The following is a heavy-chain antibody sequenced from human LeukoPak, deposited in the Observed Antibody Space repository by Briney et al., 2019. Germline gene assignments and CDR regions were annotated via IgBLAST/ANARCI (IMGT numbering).Heavy chain of an antibody. Sequence: SETLSLTCTVSGGSISSSSYYWGWIRQPPGKGLEWIGSMYYSGSTYYNPSLKSRVTISVDTSKNQFSLKLRSVTAADTAVYYCARDVRPLRIVGATNWFDPWGQGTLVTVSS. CDR3: ARDVRPLRIVGATNWFDP. J-gene: IGHJ5*02. CDR2: MYYSGST. CDR1: GGSISSSSYY. V-gene: IGHV4-39*07. D-gene: IGHD1-26*01.